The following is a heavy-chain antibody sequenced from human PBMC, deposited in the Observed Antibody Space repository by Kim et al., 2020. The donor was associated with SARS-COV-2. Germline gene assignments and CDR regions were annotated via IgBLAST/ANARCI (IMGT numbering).Heavy chain of an antibody. D-gene: IGHD1-26*01. J-gene: IGHJ4*02. CDR3: ARDGPEEGSGSYAE. CDR1: GGTFSSYA. V-gene: IGHV1-69*13. Sequence: SVKVSCKASGGTFSSYAISWVRQAPGQGLEWMGGIIPIFGTANYAQKFQGRVTITADESTSTAYMELSSLRSEDTAVYYCARDGPEEGSGSYAEWGQGTLVTVSS. CDR2: IIPIFGTA.